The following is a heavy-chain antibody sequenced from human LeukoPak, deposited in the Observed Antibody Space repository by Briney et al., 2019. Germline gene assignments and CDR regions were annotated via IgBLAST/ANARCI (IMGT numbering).Heavy chain of an antibody. CDR1: GGSISSYY. V-gene: IGHV4-59*01. J-gene: IGHJ3*02. D-gene: IGHD1-1*01. CDR3: ARDRRESTKPNDAFDI. Sequence: SETLSLTCSVSGGSISSYYWSWIRQSPGKGLEWIGYIYYTGSTNYNPSLESRVTISVDTSKKQLSLKLSSVTAADTAVYYCARDRRESTKPNDAFDIWRQGTMVTVSS. CDR2: IYYTGST.